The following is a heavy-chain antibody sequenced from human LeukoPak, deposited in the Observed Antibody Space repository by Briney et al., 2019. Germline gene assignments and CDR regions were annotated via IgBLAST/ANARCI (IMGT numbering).Heavy chain of an antibody. CDR3: ARRAPGKLAADY. D-gene: IGHD1-1*01. Sequence: ASVKVSCKASGYTFTNYGISWVRQAPGQGLEWMGWSGPYNGNTNYAQKFQDRITMTTDTSTSTAYMERRSLRSDDTAMYYCARRAPGKLAADYWGQGTLVTVSS. CDR1: GYTFTNYG. J-gene: IGHJ4*02. V-gene: IGHV1-18*01. CDR2: SGPYNGNT.